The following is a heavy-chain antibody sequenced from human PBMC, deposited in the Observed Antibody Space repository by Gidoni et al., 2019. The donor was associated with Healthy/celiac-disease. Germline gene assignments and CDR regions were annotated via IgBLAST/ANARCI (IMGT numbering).Heavy chain of an antibody. V-gene: IGHV4-34*01. CDR1: GGSFSGYY. J-gene: IGHJ5*02. CDR3: ARGPTAHCSSTSCYVLAQGRGKNWFDP. Sequence: QVQLQQWGAGLLKPSATLSLTCAVYGGSFSGYYWSWIRQPPGKGLEWIGESNHSGSTNYNPSLKSRVTISVDTSKNQFSLKLSSVTAADTAVYYCARGPTAHCSSTSCYVLAQGRGKNWFDPGGQGTLVTVSS. D-gene: IGHD2-2*01. CDR2: SNHSGST.